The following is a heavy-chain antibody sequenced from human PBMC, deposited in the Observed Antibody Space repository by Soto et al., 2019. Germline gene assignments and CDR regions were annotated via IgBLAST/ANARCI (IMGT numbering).Heavy chain of an antibody. J-gene: IGHJ6*02. CDR3: AGTRYSKYYYYGMDV. CDR1: GGTFSSYA. CDR2: IIPIFGTA. D-gene: IGHD2-15*01. V-gene: IGHV1-69*13. Sequence: SVKVSCKASGGTFSSYAISWVRQAPGQGLEWMGGIIPIFGTANYAQKFQGRVTITADESTSTAYMELSSLRSEDTAVYYCAGTRYSKYYYYGMDVWGQGTTVTVSS.